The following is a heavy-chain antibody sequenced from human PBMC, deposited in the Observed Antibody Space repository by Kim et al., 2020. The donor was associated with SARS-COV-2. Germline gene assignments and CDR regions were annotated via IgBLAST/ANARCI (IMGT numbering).Heavy chain of an antibody. CDR1: GFTYDDYY. CDR2: ISASGLTK. J-gene: IGHJ4*02. V-gene: IGHV3-11*01. Sequence: GGSLRLSCTASGFTYDDYYMAWIRQAPGMGLEWISFISASGLTKFYADSVKSRFTISRDNAKKTVYLQMNNLRVEDTAVYYCARRFNDDFSGIVYWGQGT. D-gene: IGHD2-15*01. CDR3: ARRFNDDFSGIVY.